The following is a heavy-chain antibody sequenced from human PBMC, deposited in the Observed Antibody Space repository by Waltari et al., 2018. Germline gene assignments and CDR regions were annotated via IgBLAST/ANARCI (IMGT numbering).Heavy chain of an antibody. CDR3: AKDLTGWGAFDI. D-gene: IGHD1-20*01. V-gene: IGHV3-23*01. CDR1: GFTSGNYD. CDR2: LSGSAALT. Sequence: EVQLLESGGGLVQPGGSLRLSCIASGFTSGNYDMNWVRQVPGRGLEWVSRLSGSAALTDYADSVKGRFIISRENSKNTLFLQMNSLRAEDTAIYYCAKDLTGWGAFDIWGQGTMVTVSS. J-gene: IGHJ3*02.